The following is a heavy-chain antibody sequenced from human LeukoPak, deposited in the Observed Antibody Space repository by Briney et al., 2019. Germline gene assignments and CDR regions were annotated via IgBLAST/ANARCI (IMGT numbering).Heavy chain of an antibody. D-gene: IGHD2-2*01. CDR1: GGSISSSSYY. CDR3: ARLVAADHFDY. J-gene: IGHJ4*02. V-gene: IGHV4-39*01. CDR2: IYYSGST. Sequence: KSSETLSLTCTVSGGSISSSSYYWGWIRQPPGKGLEWIGSIYYSGSTYYNPSLKSRVTISVDTSKNQFSLKLSSVTAADTAVYYCARLVAADHFDYWGQGTLVTVSS.